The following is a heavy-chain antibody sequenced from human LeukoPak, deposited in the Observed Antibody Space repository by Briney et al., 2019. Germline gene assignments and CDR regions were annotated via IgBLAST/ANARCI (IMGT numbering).Heavy chain of an antibody. D-gene: IGHD6-6*01. V-gene: IGHV3-33*01. CDR1: GFTFRNYG. CDR3: AGGEYSSSPPYYYGMDV. Sequence: GGSLRLSCEASGFTFRNYGMHWVRQAPGKGLEWVAVIWYDGSNKYYADSVKGRFTISRDNSKNTLYLQMNSLGAEDTAVYHCAGGEYSSSPPYYYGMDVWGQGTTVTVSS. CDR2: IWYDGSNK. J-gene: IGHJ6*02.